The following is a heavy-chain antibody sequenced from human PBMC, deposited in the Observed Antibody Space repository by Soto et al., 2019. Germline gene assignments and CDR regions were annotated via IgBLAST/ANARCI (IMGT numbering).Heavy chain of an antibody. J-gene: IGHJ6*03. V-gene: IGHV3-33*01. Sequence: PGGSLRLSCAPSGFTFSSFGMHWVRQAPGKGLEWVAVIWYDGSNKYYADSVKGRFTISRDNSKNTLYLQMNSLRAEDTAVYYCARRARPDFYHMDVWGKGTTVTVSS. CDR3: ARRARPDFYHMDV. CDR1: GFTFSSFG. CDR2: IWYDGSNK. D-gene: IGHD6-6*01.